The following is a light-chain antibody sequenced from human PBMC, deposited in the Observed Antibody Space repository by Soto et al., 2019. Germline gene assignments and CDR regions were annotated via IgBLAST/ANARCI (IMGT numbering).Light chain of an antibody. V-gene: IGLV2-14*01. CDR1: SSDVGGYNY. J-gene: IGLJ1*01. Sequence: QSALTQPASVSGSPGQSITIFCTGTSSDVGGYNYVSWYQHHPGKAPRVMIYDVSNRPSGVSSRFSGSKSGNTASLTISGLQAEDEADYYCSSYSSSSTNYVFGTGTKLTVL. CDR3: SSYSSSSTNYV. CDR2: DVS.